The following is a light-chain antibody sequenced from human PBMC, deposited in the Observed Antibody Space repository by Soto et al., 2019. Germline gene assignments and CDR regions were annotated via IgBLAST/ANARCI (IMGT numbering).Light chain of an antibody. CDR3: QHYNNWPSYT. Sequence: EIVMTQSPATLSVSPGERATLSCRASQSVSSNLAWYQQKPGQAPRLLIYGASTRATGIPARFSGSGSGTEFTLTISSLQSEDFAVYYCQHYNNWPSYTFGQGTKVEIK. V-gene: IGKV3-15*01. CDR2: GAS. J-gene: IGKJ2*01. CDR1: QSVSSN.